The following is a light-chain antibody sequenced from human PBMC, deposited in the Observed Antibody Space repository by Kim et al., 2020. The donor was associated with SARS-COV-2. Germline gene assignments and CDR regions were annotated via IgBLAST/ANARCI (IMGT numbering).Light chain of an antibody. CDR3: NSRDSSGNHLV. CDR1: RDRRAY. V-gene: IGLV3-19*01. CDR2: GKN. Sequence: AVGQTDRSSCKGERDRRAYAGGYQQKQGQAPVLVIDGKNNRPSGIPDRFCGSSSGNTASLTITGAQAEDEADYYRNSRDSSGNHLVFGGGTQLTVL. J-gene: IGLJ2*01.